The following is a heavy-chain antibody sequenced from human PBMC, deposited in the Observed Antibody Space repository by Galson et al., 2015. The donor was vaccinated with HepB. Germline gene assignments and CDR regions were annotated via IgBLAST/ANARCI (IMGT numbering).Heavy chain of an antibody. CDR2: IDWDEDK. J-gene: IGHJ6*03. CDR1: GFSLTTAGMC. D-gene: IGHD1-1*01. Sequence: PALVKPTQTLTLTCTFSGFSLTTAGMCVSWMRQPPGKALEWLARIDWDEDKFYSSSLRTRLTISKDTSKNQVVFTMTNMDPVDTATYFCARTRRVITTTGSYYYMDVWGKGTTVTVSS. CDR3: ARTRRVITTTGSYYYMDV. V-gene: IGHV2-70*17.